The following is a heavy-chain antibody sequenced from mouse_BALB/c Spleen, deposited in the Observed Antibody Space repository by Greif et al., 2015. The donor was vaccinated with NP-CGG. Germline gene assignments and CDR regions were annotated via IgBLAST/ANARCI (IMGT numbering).Heavy chain of an antibody. Sequence: EVKLVDSGGGFVPPGGSRTFSCAASGFTFSSFGMHWVRQAPVKGLAWVAYISSGSSAICYVGPVTGRFTIFSDNPKHSLVLQRTSLRPEDTAMYDGARAGDGSSYLYYYAMDYWGQGTSVTGSS. J-gene: IGHJ4*01. V-gene: IGHV5-17*02. D-gene: IGHD1-1*01. CDR1: GFTFSSFG. CDR3: ARAGDGSSYLYYYAMDY. CDR2: ISSGSSAI.